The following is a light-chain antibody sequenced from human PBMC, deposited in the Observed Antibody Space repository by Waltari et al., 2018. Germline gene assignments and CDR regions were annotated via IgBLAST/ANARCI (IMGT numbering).Light chain of an antibody. CDR2: EGN. Sequence: QSALTPPASVSGSPGQSITIPCTGPSSYCGNYILVSLSQQPPGKAPKLMISEGNKRPSGVSKRFSGSKSGNMASLTISGLQAEDEADYYCCSYAGSSAPRVFGGGTKLTVL. CDR3: CSYAGSSAPRV. V-gene: IGLV2-23*01. CDR1: SSYCGNYIL. J-gene: IGLJ3*02.